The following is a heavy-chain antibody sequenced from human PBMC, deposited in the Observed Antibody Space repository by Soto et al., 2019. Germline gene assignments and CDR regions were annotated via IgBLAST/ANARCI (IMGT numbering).Heavy chain of an antibody. CDR3: ARWVVVVTGTSSKYYYGMDV. D-gene: IGHD2-21*02. Sequence: KPSETLSLTCTVSGGSINSYYWSWIRQPAGKGLEWIGRIYTSGSTNYNPSLKSRVTMSVDTSKNQFSLKLSSVTAADTAVYYCARWVVVVTGTSSKYYYGMDVWGQGTTVTVSS. CDR1: GGSINSYY. CDR2: IYTSGST. J-gene: IGHJ6*02. V-gene: IGHV4-4*07.